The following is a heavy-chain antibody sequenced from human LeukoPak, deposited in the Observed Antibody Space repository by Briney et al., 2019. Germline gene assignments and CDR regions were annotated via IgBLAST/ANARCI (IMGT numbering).Heavy chain of an antibody. CDR3: ARGGNSECLDY. Sequence: SETLSLTCTVSGGSISSGGYSWSWIRQHPGKGLEWIGYIYYSGSTYYNPSLKSRVTISVDTSKNQFSLKLSSVTAADTAVYYCARGGNSECLDYWGQGTLVTVSS. CDR1: GGSISSGGYS. CDR2: IYYSGST. J-gene: IGHJ4*02. D-gene: IGHD4-23*01. V-gene: IGHV4-31*03.